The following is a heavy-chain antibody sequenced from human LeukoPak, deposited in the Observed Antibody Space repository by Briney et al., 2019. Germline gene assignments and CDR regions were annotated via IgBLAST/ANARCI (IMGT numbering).Heavy chain of an antibody. Sequence: GGSLRLSCAASGFTFSSYWMHWVRQAPGKGLVWVSRINSDGSSTSYADSVKGRFTISRDNAKNTLYLQMNSLRAEDTAVYYCARGPGPWLLWFGELSNWFDPWGQGTLVTVSS. D-gene: IGHD3-10*01. CDR3: ARGPGPWLLWFGELSNWFDP. CDR1: GFTFSSYW. J-gene: IGHJ5*02. CDR2: INSDGSST. V-gene: IGHV3-74*01.